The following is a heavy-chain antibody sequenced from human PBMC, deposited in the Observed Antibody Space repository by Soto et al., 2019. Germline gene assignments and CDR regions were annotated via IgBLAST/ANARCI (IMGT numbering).Heavy chain of an antibody. CDR1: GFTVSSNY. CDR2: IYSGGST. V-gene: IGHV3-53*04. Sequence: GGSLRLSCAASGFTVSSNYMSWVRQAPGKGLEWVSVIYSGGSTYYADSVKGRFTISRHNSKNTLYLQMNSLRAEDTAVYYCARENIVVVPAAIRRMGMDVWGQGTTVTVSS. CDR3: ARENIVVVPAAIRRMGMDV. J-gene: IGHJ6*02. D-gene: IGHD2-2*01.